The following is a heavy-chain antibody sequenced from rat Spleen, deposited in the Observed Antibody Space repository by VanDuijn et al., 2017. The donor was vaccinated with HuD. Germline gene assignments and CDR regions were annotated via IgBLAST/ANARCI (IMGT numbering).Heavy chain of an antibody. J-gene: IGHJ2*01. CDR3: ARDGGELGY. CDR1: DLSFISYN. V-gene: IGHV2-63*01. D-gene: IGHD4-3*01. Sequence: QVRLKESGPGLVQPSQTLSLTCTVSDLSFISYNIHWIRQAPGKGLEWMGRMRFNGDPSYNSALRSRLSISRDTSKNQVFLEMNSLQTDDTGTYYCARDGGELGYWGQGVMVTVSS. CDR2: MRFNGDP.